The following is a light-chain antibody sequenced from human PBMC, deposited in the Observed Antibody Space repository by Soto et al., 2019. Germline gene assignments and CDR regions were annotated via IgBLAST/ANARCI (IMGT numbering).Light chain of an antibody. Sequence: QSALTHPGSVSASLGQPITISCTGTSSDVGAYNYVYWYQQHPGKAPKLIIYDVSNRPSGIPNRFSGSKSGNTASLTISGLQAEDAAYYYCNSYARGSSNVFGTGTQGTV. J-gene: IGLJ1*01. CDR3: NSYARGSSNV. CDR2: DVS. V-gene: IGLV2-14*03. CDR1: SSDVGAYNY.